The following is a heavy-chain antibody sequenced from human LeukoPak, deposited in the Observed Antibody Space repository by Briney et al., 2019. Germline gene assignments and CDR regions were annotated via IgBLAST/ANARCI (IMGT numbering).Heavy chain of an antibody. J-gene: IGHJ4*02. Sequence: GGSLRLSCAASGFTFSSYGMSWVRQAPGKGLEWVSAISGSGGSTYYADSVKGRFTISRDNSKNTLYLQMDSLRAEDTAVYYCAKVVTYYYDSSGYRFDYWGQGTLVTVSS. D-gene: IGHD3-22*01. CDR2: ISGSGGST. CDR1: GFTFSSYG. CDR3: AKVVTYYYDSSGYRFDY. V-gene: IGHV3-23*01.